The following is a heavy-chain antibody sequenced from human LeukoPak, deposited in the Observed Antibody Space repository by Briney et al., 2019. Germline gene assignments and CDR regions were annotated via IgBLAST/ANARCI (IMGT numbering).Heavy chain of an antibody. CDR3: ARVHSSGFKPHYYMDV. CDR2: ISSSSSYI. Sequence: GGSLRLSRAASGFTFSSYSMNWVRQAPGKGLEWVSSISSSSSYIYYADSVKGRFTISRDNAKNSLYLQMNSLRAEDTAVYYCARVHSSGFKPHYYMDVWGKGTTVTISS. V-gene: IGHV3-21*01. CDR1: GFTFSSYS. D-gene: IGHD6-19*01. J-gene: IGHJ6*03.